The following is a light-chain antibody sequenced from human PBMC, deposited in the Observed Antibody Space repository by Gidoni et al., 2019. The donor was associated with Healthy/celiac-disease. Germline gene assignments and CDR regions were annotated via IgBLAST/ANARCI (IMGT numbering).Light chain of an antibody. V-gene: IGLV1-40*01. CDR1: SSNIGAGYD. CDR2: GNS. J-gene: IGLJ2*01. Sequence: SVLPQPPSVSGAPGQRVTISCTGRSSNIGAGYDVHWYQQLPGTAPKLLIYGNSNRTAGVPDRFSGSKAGTSASLASTGLQAEDEAEYYGKSYDSSLSVHVVFGGGTKLTVL. CDR3: KSYDSSLSVHVV.